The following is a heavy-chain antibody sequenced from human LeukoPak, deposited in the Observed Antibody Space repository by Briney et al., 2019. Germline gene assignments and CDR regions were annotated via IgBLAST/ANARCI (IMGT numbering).Heavy chain of an antibody. Sequence: SETLSLTCTVSGGSISSYYWSWIRQPPGKGLEWIGYIYYSGSTNYNPSLKSRVTISADTSKNQFSLKLSSVTAADTAVYYCARSSSGYSYYFDYWGQGTLVTVSS. CDR3: ARSSSGYSYYFDY. J-gene: IGHJ4*02. CDR1: GGSISSYY. CDR2: IYYSGST. D-gene: IGHD5-12*01. V-gene: IGHV4-59*01.